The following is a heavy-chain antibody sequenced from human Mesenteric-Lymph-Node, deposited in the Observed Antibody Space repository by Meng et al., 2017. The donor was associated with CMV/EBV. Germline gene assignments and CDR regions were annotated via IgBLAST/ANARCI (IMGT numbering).Heavy chain of an antibody. CDR2: INAGNTV. CDR1: GFTFINYE. J-gene: IGHJ6*02. D-gene: IGHD2-21*01. CDR3: ARDHRGGDPYYYGMDV. V-gene: IGHV3-48*03. Sequence: GESLKISCAASGFTFINYEMNWVRQAPGKGLEWLAYINAGNTVYYADSVKGRFTISRDDAYNSLFLQMNSLRAEDTAVYYCARDHRGGDPYYYGMDVWGQGTTVTVSS.